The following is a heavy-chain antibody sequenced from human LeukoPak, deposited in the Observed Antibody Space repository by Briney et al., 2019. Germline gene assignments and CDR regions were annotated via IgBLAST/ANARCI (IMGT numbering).Heavy chain of an antibody. CDR1: GGSISNSSYY. CDR3: ARLNRGGSGWSIFDY. V-gene: IGHV4-39*07. CDR2: IYYSGTT. J-gene: IGHJ4*02. D-gene: IGHD6-19*01. Sequence: SETLSLTCTVSGGSISNSSYYWGWIRQPPGKGLEWIASIYYSGTTYYNPSLKSRVTISVDTSKNQFSLKLNSVTAADTAVYFCARLNRGGSGWSIFDYWGQGTLVTVSS.